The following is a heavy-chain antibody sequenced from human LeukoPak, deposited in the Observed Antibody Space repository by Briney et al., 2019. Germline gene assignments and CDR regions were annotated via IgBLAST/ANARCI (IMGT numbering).Heavy chain of an antibody. V-gene: IGHV4-59*12. CDR2: IYYSGST. D-gene: IGHD3-10*01. Sequence: SETLSLTCTVSGGSISSYYWSWIRQPPGKGLEWIGYIYYSGSTNYNPSLKSRVVISVDTSKNQLSLKLNSVTAADTAVYYCAKEGMIRGVIDYWGQGALVTVSS. CDR1: GGSISSYY. CDR3: AKEGMIRGVIDY. J-gene: IGHJ4*02.